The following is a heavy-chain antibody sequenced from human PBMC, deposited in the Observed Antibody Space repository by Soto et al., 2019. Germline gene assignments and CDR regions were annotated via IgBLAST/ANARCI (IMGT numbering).Heavy chain of an antibody. D-gene: IGHD3-3*02. V-gene: IGHV4-34*01. CDR1: GGSLSDYN. CDR2: INHNGVT. CDR3: ATNTAFKFEF. Sequence: QVQLQQWGAGLLKPSETLSLTCGVFGGSLSDYNWNWIRQPPGKGPEWIGEINHNGVTNRNPSLKRRITMSVDTSKRQFSLRLSSVTAADTAVYYCATNTAFKFEFWGQGTLITVSS. J-gene: IGHJ4*02.